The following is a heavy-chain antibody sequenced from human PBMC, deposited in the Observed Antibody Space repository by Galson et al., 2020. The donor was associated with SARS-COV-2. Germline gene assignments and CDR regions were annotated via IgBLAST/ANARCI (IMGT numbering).Heavy chain of an antibody. V-gene: IGHV3-7*05. CDR1: GFTFSRYW. CDR2: INQDGSER. CDR3: ARDNTYYFDKSGYLDL. D-gene: IGHD3-22*01. Sequence: TGGSLRLSCVASGFTFSRYWMRWVRQAPGKGLQWVANINQDGSERYYVDSVEGRFTISRDNAENSLYLEMNSLRAEDTALYYCARDNTYYFDKSGYLDLWGQGTLVTVPS. J-gene: IGHJ4*02.